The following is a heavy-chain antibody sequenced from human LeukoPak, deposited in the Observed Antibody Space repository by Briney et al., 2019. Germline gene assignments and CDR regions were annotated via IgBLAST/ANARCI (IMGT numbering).Heavy chain of an antibody. Sequence: ASVKVSCKAFGYTFTSYYMHWVRQAPGQGLEWMGIINPSGGSTSYAQKFQGRVTMTRDMSTSTVYMELSSLRSEDTAVYYCARDGSLNWSFDYWGQGTLVTASS. J-gene: IGHJ4*02. D-gene: IGHD1-1*01. CDR3: ARDGSLNWSFDY. V-gene: IGHV1-46*01. CDR2: INPSGGST. CDR1: GYTFTSYY.